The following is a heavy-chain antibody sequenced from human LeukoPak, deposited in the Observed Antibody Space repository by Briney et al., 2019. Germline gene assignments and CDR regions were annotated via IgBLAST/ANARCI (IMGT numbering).Heavy chain of an antibody. CDR3: ARLDYYDSSGLIDY. V-gene: IGHV4-39*01. Sequence: PSETLSLTCTVSGGSITSRNYYWGGIRQPPGKGLEWIVTIYDSGSTYYNPSLKSRVTISVDTSKNQFPLKLNSVTAADTAVYYCARLDYYDSSGLIDYWGQGTLVIVSS. D-gene: IGHD3-22*01. CDR2: IYDSGST. CDR1: GGSITSRNYY. J-gene: IGHJ4*02.